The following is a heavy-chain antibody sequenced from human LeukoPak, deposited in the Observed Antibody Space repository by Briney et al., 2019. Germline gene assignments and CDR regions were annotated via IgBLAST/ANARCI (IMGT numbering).Heavy chain of an antibody. D-gene: IGHD3-10*01. CDR1: GFTFSSYW. V-gene: IGHV3-7*03. Sequence: PGGSLRLSCAASGFTFSSYWMSWVRQAPGKGLEWVANIKQDGSEKYYVDSVKGRFTISRDNAKNSLYLQMNSLRAEDTAVYYCARVLAMVRGALDYWGQGTLVTVSS. CDR3: ARVLAMVRGALDY. J-gene: IGHJ4*02. CDR2: IKQDGSEK.